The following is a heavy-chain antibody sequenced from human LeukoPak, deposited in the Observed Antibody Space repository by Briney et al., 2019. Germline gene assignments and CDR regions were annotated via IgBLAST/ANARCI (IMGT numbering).Heavy chain of an antibody. Sequence: PSETLSLTCTVSGGSISSSSYYWGWIRQPPGKGLEWIGSIYYSGSTYYNPSLKSRVTISVDTSKNQFSLKLSSVTAADTAVYYCARDNGVVPAAPGMDVWGKGTTVTVSS. V-gene: IGHV4-39*01. CDR3: ARDNGVVPAAPGMDV. CDR1: GGSISSSSYY. J-gene: IGHJ6*03. D-gene: IGHD2-2*01. CDR2: IYYSGST.